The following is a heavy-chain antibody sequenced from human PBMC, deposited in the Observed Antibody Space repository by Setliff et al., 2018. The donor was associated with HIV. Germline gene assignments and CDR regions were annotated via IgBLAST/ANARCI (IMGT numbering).Heavy chain of an antibody. V-gene: IGHV4-4*07. Sequence: SETLSLTCTVSGGSISSYYWSWIRQPAGKGLEWIGHIYTSGSTNYNPSLKSRVTMSVDTSKSQFSLKLSSVTAADTAVYYCARDVPWGDYYYYMDVWGKGTKVTVSS. CDR3: ARDVPWGDYYYYMDV. CDR1: GGSISSYY. J-gene: IGHJ6*03. CDR2: IYTSGST. D-gene: IGHD3-16*01.